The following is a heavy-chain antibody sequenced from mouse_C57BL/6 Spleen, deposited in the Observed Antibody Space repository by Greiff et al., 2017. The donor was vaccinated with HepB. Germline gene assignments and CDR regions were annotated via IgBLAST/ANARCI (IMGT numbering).Heavy chain of an antibody. J-gene: IGHJ1*03. CDR1: GYTFTDYY. CDR2: INPNNGGT. V-gene: IGHV1-26*01. D-gene: IGHD1-1*01. CDR3: AREGTTVVARGDWYFDV. Sequence: EVQLQQSGPELVKPGASVKISCKASGYTFTDYYMNWVKQSHGKSLEWIGDINPNNGGTSYNQKFKGKATLTVDKSSSTAYMELRSLTSEDSAVYYCAREGTTVVARGDWYFDVWGTGTTVTVSS.